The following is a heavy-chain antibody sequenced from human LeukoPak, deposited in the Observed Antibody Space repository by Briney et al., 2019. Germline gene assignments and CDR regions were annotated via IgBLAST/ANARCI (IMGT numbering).Heavy chain of an antibody. CDR1: GGTFSSYA. Sequence: GASVKVSCKASGGTFSSYAISWVRQAPGQGLEWMGGIIPIFGTANYAQKFQGRATITTDESTSTAYVELSSLRSEDTAVYYCAREALAYSSSPYFDYWGQGTLVTVSS. D-gene: IGHD6-6*01. V-gene: IGHV1-69*05. CDR3: AREALAYSSSPYFDY. J-gene: IGHJ4*02. CDR2: IIPIFGTA.